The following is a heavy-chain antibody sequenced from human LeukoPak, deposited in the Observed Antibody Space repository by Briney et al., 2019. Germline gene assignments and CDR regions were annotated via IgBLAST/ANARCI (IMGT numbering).Heavy chain of an antibody. CDR2: INAGNGNT. D-gene: IGHD6-13*01. CDR3: ARVEGQQLVWDY. CDR1: GYTFTSYA. Sequence: GASVKVSCKASGYTFTSYAMHWVRQAPGQRLEWMGWINAGNGNTKYSQKFQGRVTITRDTSASTAYMELSSLRSEDTAVYYCARVEGQQLVWDYWGQGTLVTVSS. V-gene: IGHV1-3*01. J-gene: IGHJ4*02.